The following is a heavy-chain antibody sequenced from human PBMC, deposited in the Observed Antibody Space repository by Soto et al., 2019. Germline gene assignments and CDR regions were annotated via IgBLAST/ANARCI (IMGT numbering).Heavy chain of an antibody. CDR1: GFTFSSSW. Sequence: PGGSLRLSCAASGFTFSSSWMHWVCQAPEKGLEWVADIKCDGSEKYYVDSVKGRLTISRDNAKNSLYLQVNSLRAEDMTVYVRSSTSRRHNYFDYWGQGTLVTVSS. J-gene: IGHJ4*02. CDR2: IKCDGSEK. V-gene: IGHV3-7*03. D-gene: IGHD2-2*01. CDR3: SSTSRRHNYFDY.